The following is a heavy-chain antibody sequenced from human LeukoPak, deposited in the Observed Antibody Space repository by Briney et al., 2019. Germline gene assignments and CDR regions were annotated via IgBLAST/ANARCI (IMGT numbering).Heavy chain of an antibody. Sequence: PGGSLRLSCAASGFTFSSYAMSWVRQAPGKGLEWVSAISGSDGSTYYADSVKGRFTISRDNSKNTLYLQMNSLRAEDTAVYYCAKGRQDPKLLLPEYFQHWGQGTLVTVSS. J-gene: IGHJ1*01. V-gene: IGHV3-23*01. D-gene: IGHD3-22*01. CDR2: ISGSDGST. CDR1: GFTFSSYA. CDR3: AKGRQDPKLLLPEYFQH.